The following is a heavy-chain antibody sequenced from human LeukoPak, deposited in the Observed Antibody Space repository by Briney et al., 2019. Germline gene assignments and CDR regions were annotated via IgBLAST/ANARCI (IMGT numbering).Heavy chain of an antibody. D-gene: IGHD3-10*01. CDR2: IYYSGST. J-gene: IGHJ4*02. CDR3: ARALSYYYGSGSLGFDY. CDR1: GGSISSSSYY. V-gene: IGHV4-39*07. Sequence: SGTLSLTCTVSGGSISSSSYYWGWIRQPPGKGLEWIGSIYYSGSTYYNPSLKSRVTISVDTSKNQFSLKLSSVTAADAAVYYCARALSYYYGSGSLGFDYWGQGTLVTVSS.